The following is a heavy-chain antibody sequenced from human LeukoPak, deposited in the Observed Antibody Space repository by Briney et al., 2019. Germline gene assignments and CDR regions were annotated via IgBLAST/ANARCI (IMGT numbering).Heavy chain of an antibody. D-gene: IGHD3-22*01. J-gene: IGHJ4*02. CDR3: AREGETYYYDSSGYWVPYYFDY. CDR2: IKQDGSEK. Sequence: PGGSLRLSCAASGFTFSSYWMSWVRQAPGKGLEWVANIKQDGSEKYYVDSVKGRFTISRDNAKNSLYLQMNSLRAEDTAVYYCAREGETYYYDSSGYWVPYYFDYWGQGTLVTVSS. V-gene: IGHV3-7*03. CDR1: GFTFSSYW.